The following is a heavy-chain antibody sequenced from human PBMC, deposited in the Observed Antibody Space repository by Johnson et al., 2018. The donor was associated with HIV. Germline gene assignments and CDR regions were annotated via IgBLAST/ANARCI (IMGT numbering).Heavy chain of an antibody. CDR1: GFTFSSYA. V-gene: IGHV3-30*04. J-gene: IGHJ3*02. D-gene: IGHD3-16*01. CDR2: ISYDGSNK. CDR3: AREWGMITFGGSGWVDAFDI. Sequence: VQLVESGGGVVQPGRSLRLSCAASGFTFSSYAMHWVRQAPGKGLEWVAVISYDGSNKYYADSVKGRFTISRDNSKNTLYLQMNSLRAEDTAVYYCAREWGMITFGGSGWVDAFDIWGQGTMVTVS.